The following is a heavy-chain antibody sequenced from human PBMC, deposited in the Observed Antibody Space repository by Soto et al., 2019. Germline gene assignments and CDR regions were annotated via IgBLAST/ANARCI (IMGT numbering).Heavy chain of an antibody. CDR2: INPNSGGT. Sequence: ASVKVSCKASGYTFTGYYMHWVRQAPGQGLEWMGWINPNSGGTNYAQKFQGWVTMTRGTSISTADMELSRLRSDATAVYYCARDLGGYYDYVWGSYRPTTDTSGMDVWGQGTTVTVSS. D-gene: IGHD3-16*02. J-gene: IGHJ6*02. V-gene: IGHV1-2*04. CDR1: GYTFTGYY. CDR3: ARDLGGYYDYVWGSYRPTTDTSGMDV.